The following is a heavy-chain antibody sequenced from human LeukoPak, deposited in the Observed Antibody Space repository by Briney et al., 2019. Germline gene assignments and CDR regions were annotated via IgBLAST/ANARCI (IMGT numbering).Heavy chain of an antibody. J-gene: IGHJ4*02. CDR1: GGSISSNF. CDR3: ARRHPWAGGLFDH. V-gene: IGHV4-59*08. D-gene: IGHD3-10*01. CDR2: IYYSGST. Sequence: SETLSLTCTVSGGSISSNFWNWIRQPPGKGLEWTGYIYYSGSTNYNPSLKSRVTISVDTSKNQFSLKLNSVTAADTAVYYCARRHPWAGGLFDHWGQGTLVTVSS.